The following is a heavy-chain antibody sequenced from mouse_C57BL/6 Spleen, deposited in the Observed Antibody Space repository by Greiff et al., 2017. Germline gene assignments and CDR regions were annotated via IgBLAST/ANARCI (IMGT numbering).Heavy chain of an antibody. Sequence: EVKVVESEGGLVQPGSSMKLSCTASGFTFSDYYMAWVRQVPEKGLEWVANINYDGSSTYYLDSLKSRFIISRDNAKNILYLHMSSLKSEDTATYYCARDGSSYYFDYWGQGTTITVAS. CDR2: INYDGSST. J-gene: IGHJ2*01. CDR3: ARDGSSYYFDY. V-gene: IGHV5-16*01. CDR1: GFTFSDYY. D-gene: IGHD1-1*01.